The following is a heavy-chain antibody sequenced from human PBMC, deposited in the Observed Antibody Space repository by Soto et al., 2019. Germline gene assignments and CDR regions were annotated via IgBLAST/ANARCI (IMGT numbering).Heavy chain of an antibody. V-gene: IGHV1-18*01. J-gene: IGHJ6*02. CDR3: ATTTGYSYYYYGMDV. CDR1: GYTITSYG. CDR2: ISAYNGDT. Sequence: ASVKVSCKASGYTITSYGISWVRQAPGQGLEWMGWISAYNGDTNYAQKLQGRVTMTTDTSTSTAYMEVGSLRSDDTAVYYCATTTGYSYYYYGMDVWGQGTTVTVSS. D-gene: IGHD3-9*01.